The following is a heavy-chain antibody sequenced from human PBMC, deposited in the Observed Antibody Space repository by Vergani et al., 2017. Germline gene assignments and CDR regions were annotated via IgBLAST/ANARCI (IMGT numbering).Heavy chain of an antibody. CDR3: ARHSTVEWLVKLGWIDP. J-gene: IGHJ5*02. D-gene: IGHD6-19*01. CDR1: GGSLSGNY. CDR2: INHSGST. Sequence: QVQLQQWGAGLLKPSETLSLTCAVYGGSLSGNYWSWIRQSPGKGLEWIGEINHSGSTNYNPSLKSRVSISVDTSKNQVSLKMTSVTAADTAVYFCARHSTVEWLVKLGWIDPWGQGILVTVSS. V-gene: IGHV4-34*01.